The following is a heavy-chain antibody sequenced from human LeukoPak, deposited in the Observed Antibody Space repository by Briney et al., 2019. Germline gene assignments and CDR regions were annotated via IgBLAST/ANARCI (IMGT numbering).Heavy chain of an antibody. V-gene: IGHV1-46*01. J-gene: IGHJ5*02. CDR2: INPSGGST. CDR3: ARDNSVEDTAWWFDP. Sequence: ASVKVSCNVYGYTFTGYYIQWVRQAPGQGLEWMGIINPSGGSTSYAQKFQGRVTMTRDMSTSTDYMELSSLRSEDTAVYYCARDNSVEDTAWWFDPWGQGTLVTVSS. D-gene: IGHD4-23*01. CDR1: GYTFTGYY.